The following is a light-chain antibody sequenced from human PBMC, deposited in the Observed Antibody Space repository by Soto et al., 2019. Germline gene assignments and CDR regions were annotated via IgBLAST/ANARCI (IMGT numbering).Light chain of an antibody. V-gene: IGLV1-47*01. CDR2: RNY. Sequence: QSVLTQPPSVSGAPGQRVTISCTGSSSNIGAGFDVHWYHQIAGTAPKLLIYRNYLRPSGVPDRFSASKSGTSASLAISGLRSDDEADYYCGAWDDSLSGWVFGGGTKLTVL. CDR3: GAWDDSLSGWV. J-gene: IGLJ3*02. CDR1: SSNIGAGFD.